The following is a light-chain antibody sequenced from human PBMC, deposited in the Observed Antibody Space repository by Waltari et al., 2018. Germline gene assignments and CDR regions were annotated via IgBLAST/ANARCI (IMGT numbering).Light chain of an antibody. J-gene: IGKJ4*01. CDR1: ESVSSN. Sequence: IVLTQSAATLSMSQWEISTLSCRASESVSSNLAWYQQKPGQAPRLIIYGASTRATGIPARFSGSGSGTEFTLTISSLQSEDFAVYYCQQYNNWPLTFGGGTKVEIK. CDR2: GAS. V-gene: IGKV3-15*01. CDR3: QQYNNWPLT.